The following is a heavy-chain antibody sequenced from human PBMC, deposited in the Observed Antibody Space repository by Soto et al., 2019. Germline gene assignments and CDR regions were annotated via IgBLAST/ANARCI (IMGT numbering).Heavy chain of an antibody. D-gene: IGHD3-9*01. CDR1: GYTFTSYG. Sequence: ASVKVSCKASGYTFTSYGISWVRRAPGQGLEWMGWISAYNGNTNYAQKLQGRVTMTTDTSTSTAYMELRSLRSDDTAVYYCARGNILTGYYFVGASGDAFDIWGQGTMVTVSS. CDR3: ARGNILTGYYFVGASGDAFDI. V-gene: IGHV1-18*01. J-gene: IGHJ3*02. CDR2: ISAYNGNT.